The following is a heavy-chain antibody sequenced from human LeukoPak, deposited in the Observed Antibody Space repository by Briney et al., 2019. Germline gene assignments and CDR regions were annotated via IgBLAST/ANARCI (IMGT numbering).Heavy chain of an antibody. CDR1: GGTFSSYA. Sequence: GASVKVSCKASGGTFSSYAISWVRQAPGQGLEWMGGIIPIFGTANYAQKLQGRVTMTTDTSTSTAYMELRSLRSDDTAVYYCARDEAVASIAVAVLFDYWGQGTLVTVSS. CDR2: IIPIFGTA. J-gene: IGHJ4*02. CDR3: ARDEAVASIAVAVLFDY. V-gene: IGHV1-69*05. D-gene: IGHD6-19*01.